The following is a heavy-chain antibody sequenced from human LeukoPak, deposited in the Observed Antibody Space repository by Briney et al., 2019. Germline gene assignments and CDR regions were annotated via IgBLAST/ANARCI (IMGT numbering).Heavy chain of an antibody. CDR2: IWYDGSNK. CDR1: GFTFRNYG. J-gene: IGHJ6*02. Sequence: GTSLRLSCAASGFTFRNYGMHWVRQAPGKGLEWVALIWYDGSNKDYADSVRGRFTISRDNSKNTLYLQMNSLRAEDTAVYYCAKDFNGKGYYYYGMDVWGQGTTVTVSS. V-gene: IGHV3-33*06. CDR3: AKDFNGKGYYYYGMDV.